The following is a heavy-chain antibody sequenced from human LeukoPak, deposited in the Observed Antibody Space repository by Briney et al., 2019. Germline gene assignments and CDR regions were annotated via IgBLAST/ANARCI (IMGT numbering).Heavy chain of an antibody. D-gene: IGHD3-3*01. V-gene: IGHV1-18*01. CDR1: GYTFTSYG. J-gene: IGHJ5*02. CDR3: ARYRFLEWFQPSGWFDP. CDR2: ISAYNGNT. Sequence: VASVKVSCKASGYTFTSYGISWVRQAPGQGLEWMGWISAYNGNTNYAQKLQGRVTMTTDTSTSTAYMELRSLRSDDTAVYYCARYRFLEWFQPSGWFDPWGQGTLVTVSS.